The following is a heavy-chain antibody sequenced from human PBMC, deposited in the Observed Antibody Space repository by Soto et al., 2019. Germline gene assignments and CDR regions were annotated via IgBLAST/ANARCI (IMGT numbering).Heavy chain of an antibody. CDR3: AKDEAPDYYDSSGYYFDY. V-gene: IGHV3-23*01. J-gene: IGHJ4*02. D-gene: IGHD3-22*01. CDR1: GFTFSSYA. CDR2: ISGSGGST. Sequence: GGSLRLSCAAPGFTFSSYAMSWVRQAPGKGLEWVSAISGSGGSTYYADSVKGRFTISRDNSKNTLYLQMNSLSAEDTAVYYYAKDEAPDYYDSSGYYFDYWGQGTLVTVSS.